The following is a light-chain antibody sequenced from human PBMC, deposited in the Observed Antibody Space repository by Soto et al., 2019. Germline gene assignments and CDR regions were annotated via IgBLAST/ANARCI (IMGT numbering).Light chain of an antibody. CDR3: QQYDSSPRT. CDR1: QSFSSNS. CDR2: GAS. V-gene: IGKV3-20*01. J-gene: IGKJ1*01. Sequence: EIVLTQSPGTLSLSPGERATLSCRSSQSFSSNSLAWYQQKPGQAPRLLISGASSRATGIRDRFSGSGSGTDFTLTISRLEPEDFAVYYCQQYDSSPRTFGQGTKVDIK.